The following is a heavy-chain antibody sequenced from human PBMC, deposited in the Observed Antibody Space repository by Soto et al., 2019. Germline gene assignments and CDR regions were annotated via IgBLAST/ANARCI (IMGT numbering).Heavy chain of an antibody. CDR2: IYYSGST. CDR3: ARGGLWFGELPFDY. Sequence: QVQLQESGPGLVKPSETLSLTCTVSGGSVSRGSYYWSWIRQPPGKGLEWIGYIYYSGSTNYNPSPRSRVTISVDTSKNQFSLKLSSVTAADTAVYYCARGGLWFGELPFDYWGQGTLVTVSS. D-gene: IGHD3-10*01. V-gene: IGHV4-61*01. CDR1: GGSVSRGSYY. J-gene: IGHJ4*02.